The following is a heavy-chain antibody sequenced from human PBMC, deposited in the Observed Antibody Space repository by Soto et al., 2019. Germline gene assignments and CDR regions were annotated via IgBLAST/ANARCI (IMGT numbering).Heavy chain of an antibody. Sequence: SETPSITYTVCGDSISSGNFYWSWIQQPPGKGLEWIGEINHSGSTNYNPSLKSRVTISVDTSKNQFSLKLSSVTAADTAVYYCASSIAAAGTSGNYWGQGTLVTV. CDR3: ASSIAAAGTSGNY. CDR2: INHSGST. V-gene: IGHV4-34*01. J-gene: IGHJ4*02. CDR1: GDSISSGNFY. D-gene: IGHD6-13*01.